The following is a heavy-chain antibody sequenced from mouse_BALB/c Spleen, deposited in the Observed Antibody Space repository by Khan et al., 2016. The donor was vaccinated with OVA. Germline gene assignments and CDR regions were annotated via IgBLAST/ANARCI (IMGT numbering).Heavy chain of an antibody. CDR1: GFTFSSYD. V-gene: IGHV5-6*01. CDR3: ASHLTGSFAY. J-gene: IGHJ3*01. D-gene: IGHD4-1*01. Sequence: EVELVESGGDLVKPGGSLKLSCAASGFTFSSYDMSWVRQTPDKRLEWVATISSGGDYTYYPDSVKGRFTISRDNAKNTLYLQMSSLKSEDTAMYYCASHLTGSFAYWGQGTLVTVSA. CDR2: ISSGGDYT.